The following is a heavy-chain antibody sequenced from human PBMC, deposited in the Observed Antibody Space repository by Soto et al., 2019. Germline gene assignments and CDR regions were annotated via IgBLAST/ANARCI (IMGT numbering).Heavy chain of an antibody. Sequence: QVQLVESGGGVVQPGRSLRLSCAASGFIFSSYGMNWVRQAPGKGLEWVAVMSFDGSIKYYADSVMGRFTISRDNSKNALYLQMTSLRAEDTAVYYCAKIAVPPAFDIWGQGTMVTVSS. J-gene: IGHJ3*02. CDR2: MSFDGSIK. V-gene: IGHV3-30*18. CDR3: AKIAVPPAFDI. CDR1: GFIFSSYG. D-gene: IGHD6-19*01.